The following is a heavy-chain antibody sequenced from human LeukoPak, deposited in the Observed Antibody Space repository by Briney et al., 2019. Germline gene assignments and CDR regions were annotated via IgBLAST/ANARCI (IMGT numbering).Heavy chain of an antibody. D-gene: IGHD2-15*01. Sequence: GASVTVSFTASGYSFSTYGISWVRQAPGQGLEWMGWISGYNGNRDYAQKVQDRVTLTTDTSTTTAYMELTSLRSDDTAVYYCARAKGFCSGVSCHDYWGQGTLVTVSS. CDR1: GYSFSTYG. V-gene: IGHV1-18*01. CDR2: ISGYNGNR. J-gene: IGHJ4*02. CDR3: ARAKGFCSGVSCHDY.